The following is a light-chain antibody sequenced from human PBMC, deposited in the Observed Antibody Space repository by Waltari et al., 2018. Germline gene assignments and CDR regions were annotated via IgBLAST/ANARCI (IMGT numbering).Light chain of an antibody. J-gene: IGKJ4*01. CDR3: LPFDTYLLT. CDR1: QDISSS. CDR2: VAS. V-gene: IGKV1-13*02. Sequence: AIQFTQSPSSLSASVGDRVTIDFRARQDISSSVAWDHQRPVTPTTLLIFVASTGQTGFPSRFRGSGSSTAFTFTISSLQTADLAVYSGLPFDTYLLTFGGGTKVEI.